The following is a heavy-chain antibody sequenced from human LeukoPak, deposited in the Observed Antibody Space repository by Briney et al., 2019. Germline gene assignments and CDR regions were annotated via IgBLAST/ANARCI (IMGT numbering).Heavy chain of an antibody. V-gene: IGHV3-33*06. CDR1: GFTFSSYG. CDR3: AKGGDIVVVVAATRFDY. CDR2: IWYDGSNK. D-gene: IGHD2-15*01. Sequence: PGGSLRLSCAASGFTFSSYGTHWVRQAPGKGLEWVAVIWYDGSNKYYADSVKGRFTISRDNSKNTLYLQMNSLRAEDTAVYYCAKGGDIVVVVAATRFDYWGQGTLVTVSS. J-gene: IGHJ4*02.